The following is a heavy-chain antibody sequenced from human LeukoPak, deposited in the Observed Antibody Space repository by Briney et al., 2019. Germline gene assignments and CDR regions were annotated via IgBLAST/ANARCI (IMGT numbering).Heavy chain of an antibody. CDR3: ARWGPTNWVLGVMGAFDI. J-gene: IGHJ3*02. CDR1: GGSISSSSYY. D-gene: IGHD7-27*01. CDR2: IYYSGST. V-gene: IGHV4-39*07. Sequence: SETLSLTCTVSGGSISSSSYYWGWIRQPPGKGLEWIGSIYYSGSTYYNPSLKSRVTISVDTSKNQFSLKLSSVTAADTAVYYCARWGPTNWVLGVMGAFDIWGQGTMVTVSS.